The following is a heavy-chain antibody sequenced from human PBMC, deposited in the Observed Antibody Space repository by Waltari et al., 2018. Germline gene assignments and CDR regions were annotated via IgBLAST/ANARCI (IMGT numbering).Heavy chain of an antibody. D-gene: IGHD4-17*01. CDR2: SYYSGST. CDR1: GGSNSSSSYY. Sequence: QLQLQESGPGLVKPSETLALTCTVSGGSNSSSSYYWGRIRQPQGKGLEWIGRSYYSGSTYYNPSLKSRVTISVDTSKNQFSLKLSSVTAADTAVYYCARTGDDYGDYVDYWGQGTLVTVSS. V-gene: IGHV4-39*07. J-gene: IGHJ4*02. CDR3: ARTGDDYGDYVDY.